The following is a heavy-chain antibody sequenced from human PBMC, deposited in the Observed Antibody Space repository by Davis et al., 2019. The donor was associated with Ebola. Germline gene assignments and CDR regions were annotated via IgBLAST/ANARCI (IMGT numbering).Heavy chain of an antibody. V-gene: IGHV1-3*01. CDR3: ARGSSKAYYYYGMDV. J-gene: IGHJ6*02. D-gene: IGHD6-6*01. CDR2: INAGNGNT. Sequence: AASVKVSCKASGYTFTGYAMHWVRQAPGQRLEWMGWINAGNGNTKYSQKFQGRVTITRDTSASTAYMELSSLRSEDTAVYYCARGSSKAYYYYGMDVWGQGTTVTVSS. CDR1: GYTFTGYA.